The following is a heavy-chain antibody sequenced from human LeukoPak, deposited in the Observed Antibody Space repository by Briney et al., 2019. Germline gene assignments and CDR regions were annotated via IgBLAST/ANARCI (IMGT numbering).Heavy chain of an antibody. Sequence: ETLSLTCTVSGASINSGYYWGWIRQPPGKGLEWVANIKQDGSEKHYVDSVKGRFTIPRDNAKNSLYLQMNSLRAEDTAVYYCARERAGERPRPLLSYYYMDVWGKGTTVTMSS. CDR1: GASINSGYY. D-gene: IGHD3-16*01. CDR3: ARERAGERPRPLLSYYYMDV. CDR2: IKQDGSEK. V-gene: IGHV3-7*01. J-gene: IGHJ6*03.